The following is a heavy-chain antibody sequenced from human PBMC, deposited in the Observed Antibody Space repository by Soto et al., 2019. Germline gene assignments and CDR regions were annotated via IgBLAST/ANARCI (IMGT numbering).Heavy chain of an antibody. Sequence: SETLSLTCTVPGGSISSGGYYWSWIRQHPGKGLEWIGYIYYSGSTYYNPSLKSRVTISVDTSKNQFSLKLSSVTAADTAVYYCARALSTRGYSYGYWFDPWGQGTLVTVSS. V-gene: IGHV4-31*03. CDR1: GGSISSGGYY. J-gene: IGHJ5*02. CDR2: IYYSGST. D-gene: IGHD5-18*01. CDR3: ARALSTRGYSYGYWFDP.